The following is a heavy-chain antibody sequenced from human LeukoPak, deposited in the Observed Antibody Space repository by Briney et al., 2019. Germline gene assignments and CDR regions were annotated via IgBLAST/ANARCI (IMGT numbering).Heavy chain of an antibody. V-gene: IGHV3-30*02. D-gene: IGHD1-20*01. Sequence: PGGSLRLSCAASGFSISGYGMHWVRQAPGKGLEWVAFIRYDASNKYYADSVKGRFTISRDNSKNTLYLQMNSLRGEDTAVYYCAWYNSKGGSPTFWGQGTLVTVSS. CDR1: GFSISGYG. CDR2: IRYDASNK. CDR3: AWYNSKGGSPTF. J-gene: IGHJ4*02.